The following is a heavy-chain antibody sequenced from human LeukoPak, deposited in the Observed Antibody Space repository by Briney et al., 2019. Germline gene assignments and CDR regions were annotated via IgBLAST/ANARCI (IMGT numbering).Heavy chain of an antibody. J-gene: IGHJ4*02. CDR2: ISSSSSTI. V-gene: IGHV3-48*01. Sequence: GGSLRLSCAASGFTFSSYSMNWVRQAPGKGLEWVSYISSSSSTIYYADSVKGRFTISRDNSKNTVYLQMNSLRAEDTAVYYCARGYYDILTGDYYFDYWGQGTQVTVSS. CDR1: GFTFSSYS. CDR3: ARGYYDILTGDYYFDY. D-gene: IGHD3-9*01.